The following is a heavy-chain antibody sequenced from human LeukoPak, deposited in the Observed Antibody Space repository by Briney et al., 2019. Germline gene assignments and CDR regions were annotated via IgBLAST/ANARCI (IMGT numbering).Heavy chain of an antibody. Sequence: GASVKVSCKASGGTFSSYAINWVRQAPGQGLEWMGGIIPIFGTAHYTQKFQGRLTITADNSTSTAYMELSGLRSEDTAVYYCARASPGIVDRPRYFDYWGQGTLVTVSS. CDR1: GGTFSSYA. V-gene: IGHV1-69*06. CDR2: IIPIFGTA. D-gene: IGHD6-6*01. J-gene: IGHJ4*02. CDR3: ARASPGIVDRPRYFDY.